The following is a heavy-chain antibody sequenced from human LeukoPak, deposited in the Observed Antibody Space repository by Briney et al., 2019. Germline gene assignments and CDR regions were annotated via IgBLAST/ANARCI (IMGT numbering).Heavy chain of an antibody. CDR3: AKVAKYYYGSETYYFFEQ. CDR1: GFTFSSYW. V-gene: IGHV3-7*01. J-gene: IGHJ4*02. CDR2: IKQDGSEK. D-gene: IGHD3-10*01. Sequence: GGSLRLSCAASGFTFSSYWMSWVRQAPGKGLEWVANIKQDGSEKYYVDSVKGRFTISRDNARNSLELQMNSLRVEDTAVYYCAKVAKYYYGSETYYFFEQWGQGTPVTASS.